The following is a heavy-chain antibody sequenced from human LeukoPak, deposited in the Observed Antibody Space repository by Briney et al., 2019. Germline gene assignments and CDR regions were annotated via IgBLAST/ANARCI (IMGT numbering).Heavy chain of an antibody. Sequence: GASVKVSCKASGGTFSSYAISWVRQAPGQGLEWMGGIIPIFGTANYAQKFQGRVTITADESTSTVYMELSSLRSEDTAVYYCARDKNYYDSSGYYGDFDYWGQGTLVTVSS. D-gene: IGHD3-22*01. CDR1: GGTFSSYA. CDR3: ARDKNYYDSSGYYGDFDY. J-gene: IGHJ4*02. CDR2: IIPIFGTA. V-gene: IGHV1-69*13.